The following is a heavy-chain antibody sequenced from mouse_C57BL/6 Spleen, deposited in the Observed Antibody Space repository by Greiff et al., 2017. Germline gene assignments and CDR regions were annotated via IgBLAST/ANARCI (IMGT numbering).Heavy chain of an antibody. CDR1: GFTFSSYA. D-gene: IGHD4-1*01. J-gene: IGHJ3*01. Sequence: EVQGVESGGGLVKPGGSLKLSCAASGFTFSSYAMSWVRQTPGKRLEWVATISDGGSYTYYPDNVKGRFTISRDNAKNNLYLQMSHLKSEDTAVYYCAREGDNWGAGLAYWGQGTLVTVSA. CDR2: ISDGGSYT. CDR3: AREGDNWGAGLAY. V-gene: IGHV5-4*01.